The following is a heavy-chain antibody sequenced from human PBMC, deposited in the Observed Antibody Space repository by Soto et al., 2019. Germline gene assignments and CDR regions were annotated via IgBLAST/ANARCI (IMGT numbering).Heavy chain of an antibody. J-gene: IGHJ6*01. CDR3: AKKKKAANPLWGMDV. Sequence: PVGSLRLCCAASGVTFSSYSMIWVLQAPGKGLEWVSAISGSGGSTYYADSVKGRFTISRDNSKDTLYLQMNSLRAEDTAVYYCAKKKKAANPLWGMDVWGQGTTVTVSS. CDR2: ISGSGGST. D-gene: IGHD5-18*01. V-gene: IGHV3-23*01. CDR1: GVTFSSYS.